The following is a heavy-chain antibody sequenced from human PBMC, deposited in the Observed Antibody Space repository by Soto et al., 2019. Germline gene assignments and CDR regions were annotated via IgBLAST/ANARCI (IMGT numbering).Heavy chain of an antibody. CDR3: ARPDSGSYFFDY. J-gene: IGHJ4*02. D-gene: IGHD1-26*01. V-gene: IGHV1-69*12. Sequence: QVQLVQSGAEVKKRGSSVKVSCRASGGTFSHYAISWVRQAPGQGLEWMGGIIPIFGTPKYAQKFQGRVTITADESTSTAYMGLSSLRPEDTAVYYCARPDSGSYFFDYWAQGTLVTVSS. CDR1: GGTFSHYA. CDR2: IIPIFGTP.